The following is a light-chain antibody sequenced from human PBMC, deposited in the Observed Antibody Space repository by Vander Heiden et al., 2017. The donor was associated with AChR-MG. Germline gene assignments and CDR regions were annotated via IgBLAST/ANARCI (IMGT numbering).Light chain of an antibody. Sequence: DIQMTQSPSSLSASIGDRVTITCRASQSISSYLNWYQQKPGKAPKLLIDAASSLQSGVPSRFSGSGSGTDFTLIISSLQPEDCATYYCQQSYSTPRTFGQGTKLEIK. CDR3: QQSYSTPRT. V-gene: IGKV1-39*01. J-gene: IGKJ2*01. CDR2: AAS. CDR1: QSISSY.